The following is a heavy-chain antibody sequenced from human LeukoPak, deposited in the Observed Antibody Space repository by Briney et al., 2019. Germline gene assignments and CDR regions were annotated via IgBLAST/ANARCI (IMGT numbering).Heavy chain of an antibody. D-gene: IGHD5-18*01. CDR2: IYSGGST. CDR1: GFTVSSNY. J-gene: IGHJ4*02. V-gene: IGHV3-53*01. CDR3: AREVDTADYYFDY. Sequence: PGGSLRLSCAASGFTVSSNYMSWVRQAPGKGLEWVSVIYSGGSTYYADSVKGRFTISRDNSKNTLYLQMNSLRAEDTAVYYCAREVDTADYYFDYWGQGTLVTVSS.